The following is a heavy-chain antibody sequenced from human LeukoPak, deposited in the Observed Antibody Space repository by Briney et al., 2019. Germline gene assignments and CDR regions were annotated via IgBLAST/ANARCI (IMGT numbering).Heavy chain of an antibody. V-gene: IGHV4-39*01. CDR1: GDSISSSSYY. J-gene: IGHJ5*02. CDR3: ARQIVISGVTTDNWFDP. D-gene: IGHD4-17*01. Sequence: PSETLSLTCTVSGDSISSSSYYWGWIRQPPGKGLEWIGSIYYSGSTYYNPSLKSRVTISVDTSKNQFSLKLSSVTAADTAVYYCARQIVISGVTTDNWFDPWGQGTLVTVSS. CDR2: IYYSGST.